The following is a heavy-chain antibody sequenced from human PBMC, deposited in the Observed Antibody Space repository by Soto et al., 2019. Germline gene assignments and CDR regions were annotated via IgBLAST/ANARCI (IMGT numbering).Heavy chain of an antibody. D-gene: IGHD3-16*01. CDR1: GVSISRGDYS. CDR3: ATLQVYASPRWFDP. J-gene: IGHJ5*02. V-gene: IGHV4-30-2*01. CDR2: IYHSETT. Sequence: KASETLSLTCAVSGVSISRGDYSWSWIRQPPGKGLEWIGYIYHSETTYYNPSFKSRVTMSVDTSKSQFSLKLTSVTAADTAVYYCATLQVYASPRWFDPWGQGTLVTVSS.